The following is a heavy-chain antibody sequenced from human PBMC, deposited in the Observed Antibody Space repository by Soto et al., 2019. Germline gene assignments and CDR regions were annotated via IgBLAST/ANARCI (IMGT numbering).Heavy chain of an antibody. J-gene: IGHJ6*02. D-gene: IGHD6-13*01. Sequence: GASVKVSCKASGGTFSSYAISWVRQAPGQGLEWMGGIIPIFGTANYAQKFQGRVTITADKSTSTAYMELSSLRSEDTAVYYCARGIAAAGKRGYYYGMDVWGQGTTVTVSS. V-gene: IGHV1-69*06. CDR2: IIPIFGTA. CDR1: GGTFSSYA. CDR3: ARGIAAAGKRGYYYGMDV.